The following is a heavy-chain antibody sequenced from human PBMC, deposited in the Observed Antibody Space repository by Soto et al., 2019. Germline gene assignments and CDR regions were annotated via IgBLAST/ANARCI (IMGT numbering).Heavy chain of an antibody. Sequence: ASVKVSCKASGYTFTSYGISWVRQAPGQGLEWMGWISAYNGNTNYAQKLQGRVTMTTDTSTSTAYMELRSLRSDDTAVYYCARDFWELLESYYFDYRGKGPLVTVSS. CDR2: ISAYNGNT. J-gene: IGHJ4*02. V-gene: IGHV1-18*01. CDR1: GYTFTSYG. CDR3: ARDFWELLESYYFDY. D-gene: IGHD1-26*01.